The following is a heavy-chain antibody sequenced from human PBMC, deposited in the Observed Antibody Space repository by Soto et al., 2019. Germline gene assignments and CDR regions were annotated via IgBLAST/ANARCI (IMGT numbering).Heavy chain of an antibody. CDR1: GFTFTSSA. Sequence: SVKVSCKASGFTFTSSAVQWVRQARGQRLEWIGWIVVGSGNTNYAQKFQERVTITRDMSTSTAYMELSSLRSEDTAVYYCAAFFDWLIAGGYYGMDVWGQGTTVTVSS. CDR3: AAFFDWLIAGGYYGMDV. V-gene: IGHV1-58*01. D-gene: IGHD3-9*01. CDR2: IVVGSGNT. J-gene: IGHJ6*02.